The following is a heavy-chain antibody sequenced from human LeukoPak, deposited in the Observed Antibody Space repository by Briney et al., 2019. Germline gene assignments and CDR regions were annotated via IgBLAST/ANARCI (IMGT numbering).Heavy chain of an antibody. D-gene: IGHD3-10*01. CDR2: ISVYNGNT. J-gene: IGHJ3*02. CDR1: GYTFISYG. Sequence: ASVKVSCKASGYTFISYGVSWVRQAPREGLEWMGWISVYNGNTNYAQKVQGRDTMTTDTSTSTAYMELRSLRSDDTAVYYCAREVGAFDIWGQGTMVTISS. V-gene: IGHV1-18*01. CDR3: AREVGAFDI.